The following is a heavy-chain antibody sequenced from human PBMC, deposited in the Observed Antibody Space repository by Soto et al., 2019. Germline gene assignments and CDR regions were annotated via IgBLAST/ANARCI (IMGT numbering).Heavy chain of an antibody. V-gene: IGHV4-30-2*01. J-gene: IGHJ5*02. CDR3: AREPYGDYVGYFDP. CDR1: GDTISTGGYS. CDR2: TYHCGNP. D-gene: IGHD4-17*01. Sequence: QLQLQESGSRLVKSSEPLSLTCGVSGDTISTGGYSCAWIRQPPGRALEWIGDTYHCGNPYSNPSHKRRVIISVNSSKTQFSLKVSSVTAADAGVYYCAREPYGDYVGYFDPWGQGTLVTVSS.